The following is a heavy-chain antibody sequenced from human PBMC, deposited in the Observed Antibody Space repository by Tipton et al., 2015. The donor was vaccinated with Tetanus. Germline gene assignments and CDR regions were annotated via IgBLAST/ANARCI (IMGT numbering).Heavy chain of an antibody. D-gene: IGHD2-21*02. V-gene: IGHV5-51*01. CDR1: GYSFTSYW. Sequence: QLVQSGAEVKKPGESLKISCKGSGYSFTSYWIGWVRQMPRKGLEWMGIIYPGDSDTRYSPSFQGQVTISADKSISTAYLQWSSLKASDTAMYYCARRECGGDCLNDAFDIWGQGTMVTVSS. CDR3: ARRECGGDCLNDAFDI. J-gene: IGHJ3*02. CDR2: IYPGDSDT.